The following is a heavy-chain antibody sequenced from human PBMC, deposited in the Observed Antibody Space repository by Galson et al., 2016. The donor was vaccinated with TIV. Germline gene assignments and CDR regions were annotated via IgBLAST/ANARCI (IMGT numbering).Heavy chain of an antibody. Sequence: PALVKPTQTLTLTCTFSGFSLTTPGMCVSWIRQPPGKALEWLARIDWEDDKYYSTSLKTRLTISKETSKNQVVLKMTNLDPADTSTYYCARSSGLSLEDWGRVTLVTVSS. V-gene: IGHV2-70*11. CDR3: ARSSGLSLED. CDR1: GFSLTTPGMC. J-gene: IGHJ4*02. D-gene: IGHD3-22*01. CDR2: IDWEDDK.